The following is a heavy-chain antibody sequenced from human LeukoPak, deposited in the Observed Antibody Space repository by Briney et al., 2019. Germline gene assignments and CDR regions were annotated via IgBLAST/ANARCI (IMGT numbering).Heavy chain of an antibody. CDR1: GFTFSSYA. CDR2: IYYSGST. CDR3: ARVLRSYNWFDP. D-gene: IGHD4-17*01. J-gene: IGHJ5*02. V-gene: IGHV4-39*01. Sequence: PGGSLRLSCAASGFTFSSYAMSWVRQPPGKGLEWIGSIYYSGSTYYNPSLKSRVTISVDTSKSQFSLKLSSVIAADTAVYYCARVLRSYNWFDPWGQGTLVTVSS.